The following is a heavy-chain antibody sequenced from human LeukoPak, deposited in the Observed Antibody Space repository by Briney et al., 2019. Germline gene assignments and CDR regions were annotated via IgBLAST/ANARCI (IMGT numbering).Heavy chain of an antibody. D-gene: IGHD3-9*01. CDR1: GGSISSYL. V-gene: IGHV4-4*07. J-gene: IGHJ4*02. CDR2: IYTSGST. CDR3: ARGRHFDWLLFDC. Sequence: SETLSLTCTVSGGSISSYLWSWIRQPAGKGLEWIGRIYTSGSTSYNPSLKSRVTMSADTSKNQFSLRLSSVTAADTAVYYCARGRHFDWLLFDCWGQGTLVTVSS.